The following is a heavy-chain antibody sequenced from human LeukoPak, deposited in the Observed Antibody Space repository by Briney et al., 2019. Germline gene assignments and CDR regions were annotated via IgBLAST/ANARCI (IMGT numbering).Heavy chain of an antibody. CDR2: I. D-gene: IGHD6-19*01. J-gene: IGHJ4*02. Sequence: QTGGSLRLSCVASGFTFSTYNMNWVRQAPGKGLEWVAYIYYAHSVKGRFTISRDSAKNSLYLQMNNLRAEDTAVYYCAREPLEALAGTSDYWGQGTLVTVSS. CDR1: GFTFSTYN. V-gene: IGHV3-48*01. CDR3: AREPLEALAGTSDY.